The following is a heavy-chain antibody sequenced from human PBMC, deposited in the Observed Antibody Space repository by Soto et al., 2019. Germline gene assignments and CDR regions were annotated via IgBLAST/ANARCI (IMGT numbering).Heavy chain of an antibody. CDR3: ARDLWGYCGTDCYPLDV. Sequence: PSETLSLTCAVSGGSISSGGYYWTRIRQPPGKGLEWIGYMYNTGSTVYNPSFKSRVTISVDTSKNQFSLKLNSVTAADTAVYYCARDLWGYCGTDCYPLDVWGQGTTVTVSS. D-gene: IGHD2-21*02. V-gene: IGHV4-61*08. CDR1: GGSISSGGYY. J-gene: IGHJ6*02. CDR2: MYNTGST.